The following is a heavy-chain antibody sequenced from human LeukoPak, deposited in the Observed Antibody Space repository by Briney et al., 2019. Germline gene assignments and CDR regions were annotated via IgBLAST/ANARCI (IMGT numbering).Heavy chain of an antibody. D-gene: IGHD2-15*01. Sequence: GGSLRLSCAASGFTASSIHMSWVRQAPGEGLEWVSVIYSGGNTYYADSVKGRFTISRDNSKNTLYLQMNNLRAEDTAVYYCARDLGRDSFDIWGQGTKVTVSS. J-gene: IGHJ3*02. CDR3: ARDLGRDSFDI. V-gene: IGHV3-53*01. CDR2: IYSGGNT. CDR1: GFTASSIH.